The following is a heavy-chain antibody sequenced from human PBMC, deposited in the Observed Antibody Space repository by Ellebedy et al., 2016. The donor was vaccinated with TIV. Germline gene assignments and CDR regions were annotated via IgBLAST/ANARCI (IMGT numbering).Heavy chain of an antibody. Sequence: GESLKISCAASGFTVSSNYMSWVRQAPGKGLECVSVIYGGGSTYYADSVKGRFTISTHNSKNTLYLRMNSLRAEDTAVYYCARGSHYRYYYYYIDVWGKGTTVTVSS. CDR2: IYGGGST. V-gene: IGHV3-53*04. CDR3: ARGSHYRYYYYYIDV. D-gene: IGHD1-26*01. J-gene: IGHJ6*03. CDR1: GFTVSSNY.